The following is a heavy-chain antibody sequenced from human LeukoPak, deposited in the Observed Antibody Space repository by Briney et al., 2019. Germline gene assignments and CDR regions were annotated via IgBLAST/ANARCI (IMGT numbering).Heavy chain of an antibody. CDR1: GGSISSYY. CDR3: ARGPGWNYAGDY. D-gene: IGHD1-7*01. Sequence: SETLSLTCTVSGGSISSYYWSWIRQPPGKGLEWIGYIYYSGSTNYNPSLKSRVTISVDTSKNQFSLKLSSVTAADTAVYYCARGPGWNYAGDYWGQGTLVTVSS. V-gene: IGHV4-59*12. J-gene: IGHJ4*02. CDR2: IYYSGST.